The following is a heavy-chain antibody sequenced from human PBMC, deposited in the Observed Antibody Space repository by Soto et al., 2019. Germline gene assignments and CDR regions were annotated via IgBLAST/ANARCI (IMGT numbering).Heavy chain of an antibody. CDR2: IYYSGST. CDR1: GGSISSYY. Sequence: SQTLSLTCTVSGGSISSYYWSWIRQPPGKGLEWIGYIYYSGSTNYDPSLKSRVTISVDTSKNQFSLKLSSVTAADTAVYYCARRYGSAFDFWGQGTMVT. J-gene: IGHJ3*01. CDR3: ARRYGSAFDF. D-gene: IGHD3-10*01. V-gene: IGHV4-59*01.